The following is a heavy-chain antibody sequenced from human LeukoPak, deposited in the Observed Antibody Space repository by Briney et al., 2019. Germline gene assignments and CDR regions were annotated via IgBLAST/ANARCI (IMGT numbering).Heavy chain of an antibody. J-gene: IGHJ5*02. CDR2: IYYSGST. Sequence: SETLSLTCTVSGGSISSYYWSWIRQPPGKGLEWIGYIYYSGSTNYNPSLKSRVTISVDTSKNQFSLELSSVTAADTAVYYCARRDIVVVPAATEYWFDPWGQGTLVTVSS. CDR1: GGSISSYY. V-gene: IGHV4-59*12. D-gene: IGHD2-2*01. CDR3: ARRDIVVVPAATEYWFDP.